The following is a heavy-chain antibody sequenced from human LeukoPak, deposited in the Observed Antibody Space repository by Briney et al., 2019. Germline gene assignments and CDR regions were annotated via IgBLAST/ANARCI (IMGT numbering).Heavy chain of an antibody. CDR1: GFTFSNYA. CDR3: AKDRYSSSSGDFDY. Sequence: GGSLRLSCAASGFTFSNYAMDWVRQAPGRGLEWLSSINYSGGDTYYADSVKGRFTISRDNSKNTLYLQMNSLRAEDTAVYYCAKDRYSSSSGDFDYWGQGTLVTVSS. J-gene: IGHJ4*02. D-gene: IGHD6-13*01. CDR2: INYSGGDT. V-gene: IGHV3-23*01.